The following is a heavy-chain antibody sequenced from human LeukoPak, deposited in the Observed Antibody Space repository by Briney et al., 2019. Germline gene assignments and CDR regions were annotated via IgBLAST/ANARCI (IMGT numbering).Heavy chain of an antibody. CDR2: ISSNGGST. CDR1: GFTFSSYS. J-gene: IGHJ4*02. Sequence: PGGSLRLSCAAPGFTFSSYSMHWVRQAPGKGLEYVSGISSNGGSTWYAGSVKGRFTISRDNSKNTLYLQMNYLRAEDTAVYYCVREIGNSGSYDWGQGTLVTVA. V-gene: IGHV3-64*04. D-gene: IGHD1-26*01. CDR3: VREIGNSGSYD.